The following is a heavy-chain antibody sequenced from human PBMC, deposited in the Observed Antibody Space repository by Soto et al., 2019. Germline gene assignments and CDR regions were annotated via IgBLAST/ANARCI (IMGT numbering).Heavy chain of an antibody. CDR1: GFTFSSYS. V-gene: IGHV3-21*01. D-gene: IGHD2-15*01. CDR3: ARDSRPNCSGGSCYLGMDQYWFDP. CDR2: ISSSSSYI. J-gene: IGHJ5*02. Sequence: GGSLRLSCAASGFTFSSYSMNWVRQAPGKGLEWVSSISSSSSYIYYADSVKGRFTISRDNAKNSLYLQMNSLRAEDTAVYYCARDSRPNCSGGSCYLGMDQYWFDPWGQGTLVTVSS.